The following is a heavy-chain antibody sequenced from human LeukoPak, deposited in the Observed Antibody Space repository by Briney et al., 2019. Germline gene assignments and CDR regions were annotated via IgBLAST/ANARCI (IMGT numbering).Heavy chain of an antibody. V-gene: IGHV3-21*04. CDR3: ARAYCGGDCYSIDY. J-gene: IGHJ4*02. Sequence: PGGSLRLSCAASGFTFSSYSMNWVRQAPGKGLEWVSSISSSSSYIYYADSVKGRFTISRDNAKNSPYLQMNSLRAEDTAVYYCARAYCGGDCYSIDYWGQGTLVTVSS. CDR1: GFTFSSYS. CDR2: ISSSSSYI. D-gene: IGHD2-21*02.